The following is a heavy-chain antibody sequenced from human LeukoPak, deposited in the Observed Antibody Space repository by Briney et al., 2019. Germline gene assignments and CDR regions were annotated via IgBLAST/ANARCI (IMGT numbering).Heavy chain of an antibody. Sequence: GRSLRLSCAASGFTFSSYAMHWVRQAPGKGLEWVAVISYDGSNKYYADSVKGRFTISRDNSKNTLYLQMNSLRAEDTAVYYCAREGFTDKYGDYGPFEYWGQGTLVTVS. V-gene: IGHV3-30*04. CDR1: GFTFSSYA. CDR3: AREGFTDKYGDYGPFEY. CDR2: ISYDGSNK. D-gene: IGHD4-17*01. J-gene: IGHJ4*02.